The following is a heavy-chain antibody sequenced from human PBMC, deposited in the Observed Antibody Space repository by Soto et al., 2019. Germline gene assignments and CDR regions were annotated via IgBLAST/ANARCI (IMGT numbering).Heavy chain of an antibody. CDR2: MSHDGSSS. V-gene: IGHV3-30-3*01. J-gene: IGHJ4*02. Sequence: GSLRLSCAASGFSFSNYAMHWVRQTPDKGLERVAVMSHDGSSSFYADSVKGRFTISRDNSKTTLYLQMNSLSTEDTAVYYCARDFPYCGSTSCYSAAPKYWGQGTLVTVSS. CDR1: GFSFSNYA. D-gene: IGHD2-2*01. CDR3: ARDFPYCGSTSCYSAAPKY.